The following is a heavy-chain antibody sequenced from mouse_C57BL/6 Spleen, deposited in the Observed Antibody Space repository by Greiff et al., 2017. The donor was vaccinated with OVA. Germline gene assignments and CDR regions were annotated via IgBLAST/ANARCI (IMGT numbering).Heavy chain of an antibody. CDR1: GFTFSSYT. V-gene: IGHV5-9*01. CDR3: ARHLSSGLYYAMDY. J-gene: IGHJ4*01. D-gene: IGHD3-2*02. CDR2: ISGGGGNT. Sequence: EVKVVESGGGLVKPGGSLKLSCAASGFTFSSYTMSWVRQTPEKRLEWVATISGGGGNTYYPDSVKGRFTISRDNAKNTLYLQMSSLRSEDTALYYCARHLSSGLYYAMDYWGQGTSVTVSS.